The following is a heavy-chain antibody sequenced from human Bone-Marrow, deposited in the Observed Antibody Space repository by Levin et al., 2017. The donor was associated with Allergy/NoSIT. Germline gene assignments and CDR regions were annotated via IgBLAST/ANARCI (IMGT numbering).Heavy chain of an antibody. CDR1: GGSIRTEKYY. D-gene: IGHD3/OR15-3a*01. CDR2: VFFLGST. V-gene: IGHV4-39*07. Sequence: NPSETLSLTCSVSGGSIRTEKYYWTWIRQSPGKGLEWLGSVFFLGSTQDNRSLKSRVTMSLDTSKNQFSMRLTSVTAADTGIYYCARAALYDFVGGTFPFRDTPTPFDSWGQGILVAVSS. CDR3: ARAALYDFVGGTFPFRDTPTPFDS. J-gene: IGHJ4*02.